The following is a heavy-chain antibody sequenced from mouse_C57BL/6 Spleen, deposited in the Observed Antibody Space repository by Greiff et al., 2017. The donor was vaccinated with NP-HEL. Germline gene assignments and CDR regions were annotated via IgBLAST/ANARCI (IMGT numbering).Heavy chain of an antibody. J-gene: IGHJ4*01. CDR2: ISSGSSTI. Sequence: EVHLVESGGGLVKPGGSLKLSCAASGFTFSDYGMHWVRQAPEKGLEWVAYISSGSSTIYYADTVKGRFTISRDNAKNTLFLQMTSLRSEDTAMYYCARGATVDAMDYWGQGTSVTVSS. CDR1: GFTFSDYG. D-gene: IGHD1-1*01. CDR3: ARGATVDAMDY. V-gene: IGHV5-17*01.